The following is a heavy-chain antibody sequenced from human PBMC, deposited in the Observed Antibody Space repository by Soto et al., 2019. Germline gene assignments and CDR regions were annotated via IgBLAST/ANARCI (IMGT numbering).Heavy chain of an antibody. CDR3: ARDFRDMLRYFDWSPSNMDV. Sequence: ASVKVSCKASGYTVANDAMHWVRQAPGQRLEWMGWINAGNGNTNYAQKLQGRVTMTTDTSTSTAYMELRSLRSDDTAVYYCARDFRDMLRYFDWSPSNMDVWGQGTTVTVSS. CDR2: INAGNGNT. V-gene: IGHV1-3*01. J-gene: IGHJ6*02. D-gene: IGHD3-9*01. CDR1: GYTVANDA.